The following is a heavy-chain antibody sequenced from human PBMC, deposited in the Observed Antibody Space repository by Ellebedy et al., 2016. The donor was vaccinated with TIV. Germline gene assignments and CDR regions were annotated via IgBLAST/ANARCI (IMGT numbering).Heavy chain of an antibody. CDR3: ARDLAARRGDDY. V-gene: IGHV3-11*04. CDR2: ISSSGSTI. Sequence: GGSLRLXXAASGFTFSDYYMSWIRQAPGKGLEWVSYISSSGSTIYYADSVKGRFTISRDNTKNSLYLQMNSLRAEDTAVYYCARDLAARRGDDYWGQGTLVTVSS. J-gene: IGHJ4*02. CDR1: GFTFSDYY. D-gene: IGHD6-6*01.